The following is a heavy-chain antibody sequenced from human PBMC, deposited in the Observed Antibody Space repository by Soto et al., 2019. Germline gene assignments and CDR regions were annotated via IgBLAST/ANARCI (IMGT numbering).Heavy chain of an antibody. Sequence: EVQLVESGGGLVQPGGSLRLSCAASGFTVSSNYMSWVRQAPGKGLEWVSVIYSGGSTYYADSVKGRFTISRHNSKNTLYLQMNSLRAEDTAVYYCARVFKDIVGLRFDPWGQGTLVTVSS. CDR3: ARVFKDIVGLRFDP. CDR2: IYSGGST. J-gene: IGHJ5*02. D-gene: IGHD5-12*01. V-gene: IGHV3-53*04. CDR1: GFTVSSNY.